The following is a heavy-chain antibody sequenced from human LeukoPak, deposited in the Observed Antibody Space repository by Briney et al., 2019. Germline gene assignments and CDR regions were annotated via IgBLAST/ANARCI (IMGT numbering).Heavy chain of an antibody. CDR1: GYTFTSYD. CDR3: ARLGEVADFDY. D-gene: IGHD3-10*01. CDR2: MNPNSGNT. J-gene: IGHJ4*02. V-gene: IGHV1-8*03. Sequence: ASVKVSCKASGYTFTSYDINWVRQATGQGLEWMGWMNPNSGNTGYAQKFQGGVTITRNTSISTAYMELSSLRSEDTAVYYCARLGEVADFDYWGQGTLVTVSS.